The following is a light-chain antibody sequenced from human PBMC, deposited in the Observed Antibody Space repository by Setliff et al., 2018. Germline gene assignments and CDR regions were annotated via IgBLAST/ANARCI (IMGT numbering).Light chain of an antibody. Sequence: SALAQPPSASGSPGQSVTISCTGTSSDVGGYNYVSWYQQHPGKAPKLMIYEVSKRPSGVPDRFSGSKSGNTASLTVSGPQAEDEADYYCSSYAGSNNFPYVFGTGTKVTVL. J-gene: IGLJ1*01. CDR1: SSDVGGYNY. CDR3: SSYAGSNNFPYV. CDR2: EVS. V-gene: IGLV2-8*01.